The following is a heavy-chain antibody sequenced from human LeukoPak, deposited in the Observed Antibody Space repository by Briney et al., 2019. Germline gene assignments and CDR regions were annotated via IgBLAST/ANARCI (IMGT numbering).Heavy chain of an antibody. V-gene: IGHV1-8*01. CDR2: MNPNSGNT. D-gene: IGHD6-13*01. Sequence: ASVKVSCKASGYTFTSYDINWVRQASGQGLEWMGWMNPNSGNTGYAQKFQGRATMTTDTSTSTAYMELRSLRSDDTAVYYCARAGWGYSSSWDYYYYMDVWGKGTTVTVSS. CDR3: ARAGWGYSSSWDYYYYMDV. J-gene: IGHJ6*03. CDR1: GYTFTSYD.